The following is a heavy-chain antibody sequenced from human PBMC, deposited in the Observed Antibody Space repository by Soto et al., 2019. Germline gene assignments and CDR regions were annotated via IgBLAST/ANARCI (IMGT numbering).Heavy chain of an antibody. V-gene: IGHV1-69*12. D-gene: IGHD3-10*01. CDR2: IIPIFGTA. CDR3: ARGRGITMVRGVSYYSYGMDV. CDR1: GGTFSSYA. Sequence: QVQLVQSGAEVKKPGSSVKVSCKASGGTFSSYAISWVRQAPGQGLEWMGGIIPIFGTANYAQKFQGRVTITADESTSTAYMELSSLRSEDTAVYYCARGRGITMVRGVSYYSYGMDVWGQGTTVTVSS. J-gene: IGHJ6*02.